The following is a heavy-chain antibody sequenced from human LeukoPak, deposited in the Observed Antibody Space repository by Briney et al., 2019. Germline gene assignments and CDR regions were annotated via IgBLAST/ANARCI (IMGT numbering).Heavy chain of an antibody. V-gene: IGHV3-7*01. J-gene: IGHJ4*02. D-gene: IGHD1-26*01. CDR2: IKQDGSEK. CDR1: GFTFSSYW. CDR3: ARDVVGATYFDY. Sequence: PGGSLRLSCAASGFTFSSYWMSWPPQAPGKGLGWVANIKQDGSEKYYVDPVKGRFTISRDNAKNALYLQMNSLRAEDTAVYYCARDVVGATYFDYWGQGTLVTVSS.